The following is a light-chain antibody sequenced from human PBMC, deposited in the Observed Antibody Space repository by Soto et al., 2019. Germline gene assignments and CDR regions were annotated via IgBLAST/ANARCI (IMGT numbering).Light chain of an antibody. CDR2: DVT. V-gene: IGLV2-8*01. Sequence: QSALTQPPSASGSPGQSVAISCTGTSSDVGGYNSVSWYQQYPGKAPKLMIYDVTKRPSGSPDRFAGSKSGNTASLTVSGRQAEDEADYCCSYYADTHVVFGTGTKLTVL. J-gene: IGLJ1*01. CDR1: SSDVGGYNS. CDR3: SYYADTHVV.